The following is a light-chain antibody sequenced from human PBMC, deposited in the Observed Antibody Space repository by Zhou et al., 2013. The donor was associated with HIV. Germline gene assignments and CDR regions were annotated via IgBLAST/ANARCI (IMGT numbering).Light chain of an antibody. Sequence: EIVMTQSPGTLSVSPGDGATLSCRASENINTKLAWYQQKPGQAPRLLIIAASTRAAGVPARFSGSGSGTDFTLTINGLQSEDFAYYYCQQRHTWPPITFGQGTRLDIK. CDR3: QQRHTWPPIT. J-gene: IGKJ5*01. CDR1: ENINTK. CDR2: AAS. V-gene: IGKV3D-15*01.